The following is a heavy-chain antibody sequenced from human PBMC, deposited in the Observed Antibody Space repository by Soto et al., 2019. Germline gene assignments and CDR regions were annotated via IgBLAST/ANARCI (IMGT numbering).Heavy chain of an antibody. J-gene: IGHJ4*02. D-gene: IGHD2-21*01. CDR2: IIPVSGAA. CDR1: GGTFGSYA. CDR3: APALGWRSTACTLDS. Sequence: QVQLVQSGAEVKKPGSSVKVSCKASGGTFGSYAFSWVRQAPGQGLEWMGGIIPVSGAAHYAQKFQGRVTITADESTSTAYMELSSLSSQDTAVYYCAPALGWRSTACTLDSWGKGTRVIVSS. V-gene: IGHV1-69*01.